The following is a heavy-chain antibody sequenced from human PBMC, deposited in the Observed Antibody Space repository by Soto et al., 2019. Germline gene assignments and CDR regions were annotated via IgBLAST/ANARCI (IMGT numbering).Heavy chain of an antibody. CDR2: IRSKGSPYAT. CDR1: GFTFSDSS. D-gene: IGHD2-8*02. CDR3: TRRYCTGGYCHFDY. Sequence: EVQLVESGGDLVQPGGSLKLSCAGSGFTFSDSSIHWVRQTSGKGLEWVARIRSKGSPYATEYGASVKGRFTISRDDSKNTAYLQMNSLKTDDSAVYYCTRRYCTGGYCHFDYWGQGTLVTVSS. V-gene: IGHV3-73*01. J-gene: IGHJ4*02.